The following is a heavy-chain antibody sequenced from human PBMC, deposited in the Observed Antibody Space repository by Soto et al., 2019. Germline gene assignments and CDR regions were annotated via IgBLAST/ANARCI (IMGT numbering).Heavy chain of an antibody. Sequence: GESLKISCAASGFTFSSYSMNWVRQAPGKGLEWVSYISSSSSTIYYADSVKGRFTISRDNAKNSLYLQMNSLRDEDTAVYYCASKLSGATTAFDIWGQGTMVTVSS. CDR3: ASKLSGATTAFDI. V-gene: IGHV3-48*02. J-gene: IGHJ3*02. CDR1: GFTFSSYS. D-gene: IGHD1-26*01. CDR2: ISSSSSTI.